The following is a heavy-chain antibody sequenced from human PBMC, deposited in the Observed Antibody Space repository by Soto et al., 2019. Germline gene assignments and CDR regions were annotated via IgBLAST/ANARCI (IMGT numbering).Heavy chain of an antibody. CDR1: GYTFTSYA. CDR3: ARGRYDFWSGHVYYYYYMDV. J-gene: IGHJ6*03. Sequence: GASVKVSCKASGYTFTSYAMHWVRQAPGQRLEWMGWINAGNGNTKYSQKFQGRVTITRDTSASTAYMELSSLRSEDTAVYYCARGRYDFWSGHVYYYYYMDVWGKGTTVTVSS. CDR2: INAGNGNT. D-gene: IGHD3-3*01. V-gene: IGHV1-3*01.